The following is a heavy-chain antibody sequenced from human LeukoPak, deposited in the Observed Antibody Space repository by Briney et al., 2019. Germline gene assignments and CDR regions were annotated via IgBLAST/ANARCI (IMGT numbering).Heavy chain of an antibody. D-gene: IGHD1-14*01. CDR1: GASISSYY. Sequence: ETLSLTCTVSGASISSYYSSWIRQPPGKGLEWIGYFYYGGSTNYNPSLKSRVTISIDTSRTQFSLKLSSVTAADTAVYYCARGRDNADWYFDLWGRRTLVTVSS. J-gene: IGHJ2*01. CDR2: FYYGGST. V-gene: IGHV4-59*01. CDR3: ARGRDNADWYFDL.